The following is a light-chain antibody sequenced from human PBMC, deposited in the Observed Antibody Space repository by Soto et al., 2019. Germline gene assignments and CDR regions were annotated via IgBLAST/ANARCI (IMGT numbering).Light chain of an antibody. J-gene: IGKJ1*01. CDR2: GAY. V-gene: IGKV3-20*01. CDR3: QQYHTSPLT. Sequence: EIVLTQSPGTLSFFPGERAPFSCRASQSVSSSYIAWYQQKRGQAPRRLIYGAYIRATGIPDRFSGSGSGTDFTLTISRLEPEDFALYYCQQYHTSPLTVGQGTKVDIK. CDR1: QSVSSSY.